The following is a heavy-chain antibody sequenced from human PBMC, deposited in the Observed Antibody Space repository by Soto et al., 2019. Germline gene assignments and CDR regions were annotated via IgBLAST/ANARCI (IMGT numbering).Heavy chain of an antibody. CDR3: ARDSSVGASYFDY. D-gene: IGHD1-26*01. V-gene: IGHV3-66*01. CDR2: IYSGGST. J-gene: IGHJ4*02. CDR1: GFTVSSYY. Sequence: PGGSLRLSCAASGFTVSSYYMSWVRQAPGKGLEWVSVIYSGGSTYYADSVKGRFTISRDNSKNTLYLQMNSLRAEDTAVYYCARDSSVGASYFDYWGQGTLVTVSS.